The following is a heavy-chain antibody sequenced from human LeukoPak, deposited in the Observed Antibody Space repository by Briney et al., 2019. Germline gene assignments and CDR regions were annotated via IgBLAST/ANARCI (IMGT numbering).Heavy chain of an antibody. CDR3: TRGAGSLIDY. Sequence: SETLSLTCTVSDDSISDYYRGWIRQPPGKGVGWIGYFYNSGRSTYNPSLKSRVTISADTSKNHFSLKLNSVTTAATAVYYCTRGAGSLIDYWGQGTLVTVSS. CDR1: DDSISDYY. D-gene: IGHD3-16*01. J-gene: IGHJ4*02. CDR2: FYNSGRS. V-gene: IGHV4-59*01.